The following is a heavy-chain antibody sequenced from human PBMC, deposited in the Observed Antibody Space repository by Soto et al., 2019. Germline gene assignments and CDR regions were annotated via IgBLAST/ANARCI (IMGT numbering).Heavy chain of an antibody. CDR2: ISSSSSYI. CDR3: ARDRRGPGCMDV. J-gene: IGHJ6*02. V-gene: IGHV3-21*01. CDR1: GFTFSSYS. Sequence: EVQLGESGGGLVKPAGSLRLSCAASGFTFSSYSMNWVRQAPGTGLERVSSISSSSSYIYYADSVKGRFTISRDNAKNSLYLQMNSLRAEDTAVYDCARDRRGPGCMDVWGQGTTVTVSS. D-gene: IGHD3-10*01.